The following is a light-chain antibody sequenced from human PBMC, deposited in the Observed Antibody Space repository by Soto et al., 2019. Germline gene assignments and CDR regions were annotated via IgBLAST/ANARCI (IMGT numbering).Light chain of an antibody. CDR2: EVS. J-gene: IGKJ1*01. Sequence: DIVMTQTPLSLSVTPGQPASISCKSTQSLLHGDGKTYLYWYLQKPGKPPQLLIHEVSNRFSGVTDRISGSGSGTDFTLIISRVEAEDVGVYYCMQSIHLPRTFGQGTKVEIK. CDR3: MQSIHLPRT. V-gene: IGKV2D-29*01. CDR1: QSLLHGDGKTY.